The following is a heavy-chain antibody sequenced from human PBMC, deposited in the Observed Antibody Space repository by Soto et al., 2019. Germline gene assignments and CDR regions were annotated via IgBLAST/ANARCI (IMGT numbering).Heavy chain of an antibody. J-gene: IGHJ4*02. CDR2: IYYTGST. V-gene: IGHV4-59*01. Sequence: PSETLSLTCTVSGGSISTYFWTWIRQPPGKGLEWIGYIYYTGSTSYNPSLKSRVTMSLGTSKNHFSLNLSSVTAADTAVYYCARMYYDILTNYRTFDYWGQRARVTVSS. CDR1: GGSISTYF. CDR3: ARMYYDILTNYRTFDY. D-gene: IGHD3-9*01.